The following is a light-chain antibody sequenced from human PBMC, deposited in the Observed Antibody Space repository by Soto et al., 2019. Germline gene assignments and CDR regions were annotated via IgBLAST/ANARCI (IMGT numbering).Light chain of an antibody. J-gene: IGLJ3*02. Sequence: QSALTQPASVSGSPGQSITVPCSGTSSDVGSSNLVSWYQQHPGKAPKLMIFDVSKRPSGVSNRFSGSKSGNTASLTISGLQAEDEAEYYCCSYAGTSTRWVFGGGTKLTVL. CDR2: DVS. V-gene: IGLV2-23*02. CDR1: SSDVGSSNL. CDR3: CSYAGTSTRWV.